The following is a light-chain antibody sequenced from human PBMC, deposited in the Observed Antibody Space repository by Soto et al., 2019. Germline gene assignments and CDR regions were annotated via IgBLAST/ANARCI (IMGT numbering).Light chain of an antibody. Sequence: DIQMTQSASTLSGSVXDRVTITCRASQTISSWLAWYQQKPGKAPKLLVYDASTLQSGVASRFSGSGSGTEFTLIISGLPPDDSATYYCQQYNSYSFGQGTKVDI. CDR2: DAS. J-gene: IGKJ1*01. CDR1: QTISSW. CDR3: QQYNSYS. V-gene: IGKV1-5*01.